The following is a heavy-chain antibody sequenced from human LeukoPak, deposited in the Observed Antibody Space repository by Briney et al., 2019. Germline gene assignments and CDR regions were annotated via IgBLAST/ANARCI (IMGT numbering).Heavy chain of an antibody. V-gene: IGHV1-24*01. CDR3: ATLLGETYFFDF. Sequence: SVSVSCKVSGTYSLNELYMHWVRQAPGPGLEWMGGFDPEDGETIYAQSFKGRVTVTEDTSTDTVYMDLSSLRSEDTAVYYCATLLGETYFFDFWGQGILVTVSS. D-gene: IGHD1-26*01. CDR1: GTYSLNELY. CDR2: FDPEDGET. J-gene: IGHJ4*02.